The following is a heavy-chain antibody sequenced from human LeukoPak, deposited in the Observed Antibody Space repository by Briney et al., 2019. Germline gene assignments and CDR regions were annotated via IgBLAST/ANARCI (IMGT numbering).Heavy chain of an antibody. Sequence: SETLSLTCTVSGGSISSGSYYWSWIRQPAGKGLEWIGRIYTSGSTNYNPSLKSRVTISVDTSKNQSPLKLSSVTAADTAVYYCARAPSMPRFDPWGQGTLVTVSS. J-gene: IGHJ5*02. V-gene: IGHV4-61*02. CDR2: IYTSGST. CDR1: GGSISSGSYY. CDR3: ARAPSMPRFDP. D-gene: IGHD2-2*01.